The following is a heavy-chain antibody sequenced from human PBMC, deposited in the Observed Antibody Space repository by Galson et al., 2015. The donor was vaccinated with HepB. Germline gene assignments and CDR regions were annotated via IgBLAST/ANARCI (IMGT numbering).Heavy chain of an antibody. CDR3: ARDRYYDSGNYAY. Sequence: SVKVSCKASGYPFTNYAMNWVRQAPGQGPEWMGWISTNTGNPSYAQGFTGRFVFSLDTSVSTAYLQISSLEAEDTAVYYCARDRYYDSGNYAYWGQGTLVTVSS. V-gene: IGHV7-4-1*02. J-gene: IGHJ4*02. D-gene: IGHD3-10*01. CDR2: ISTNTGNP. CDR1: GYPFTNYA.